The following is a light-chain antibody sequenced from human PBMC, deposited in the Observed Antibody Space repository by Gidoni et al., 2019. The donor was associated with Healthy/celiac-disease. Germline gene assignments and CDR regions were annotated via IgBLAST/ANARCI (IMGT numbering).Light chain of an antibody. V-gene: IGKV2-28*01. CDR1: QSLLHSNGYNY. Sequence: DMVMNQYPLSLPVTPGEPASISCRSSQSLLHSNGYNYLDWYLQKPGQSPQLLIYLGSNRASGVPDRFSGSGSGTDFTLKISRVEAEDVGVYYCMQALQTPRTFGQGTKVEIK. J-gene: IGKJ1*01. CDR2: LGS. CDR3: MQALQTPRT.